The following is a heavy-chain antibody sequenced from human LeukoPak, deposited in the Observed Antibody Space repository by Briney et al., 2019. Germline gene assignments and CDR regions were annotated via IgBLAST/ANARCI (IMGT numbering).Heavy chain of an antibody. V-gene: IGHV4-39*07. CDR3: ARGHTYYDILTGPLGRYYYMDV. D-gene: IGHD3-9*01. Sequence: PSETLSLTCTVSGGSISSSNFYWGWIRQPPGKGLEWIGSIYYSGSTYYNPSLKSRVTISVDTSKNQFSLKLRSVTAADTAVYYCARGHTYYDILTGPLGRYYYMDVWGKGTTVTVSS. CDR2: IYYSGST. CDR1: GGSISSSNFY. J-gene: IGHJ6*03.